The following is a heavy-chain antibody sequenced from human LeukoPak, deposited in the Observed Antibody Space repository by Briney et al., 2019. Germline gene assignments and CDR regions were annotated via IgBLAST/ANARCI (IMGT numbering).Heavy chain of an antibody. J-gene: IGHJ3*01. CDR3: ATSGRSSLAFDV. Sequence: ASVKVSCKSSGYTFSDYYTHWVRQAPGGGLQWLGRVDPEDAKAVYSENLQGRVTITADSFSDSTYMFLSSLTSEDTAFYYCATSGRSSLAFDVWGQGTVVTVSS. CDR1: GYTFSDYY. D-gene: IGHD3-10*01. V-gene: IGHV1-69-2*01. CDR2: VDPEDAKA.